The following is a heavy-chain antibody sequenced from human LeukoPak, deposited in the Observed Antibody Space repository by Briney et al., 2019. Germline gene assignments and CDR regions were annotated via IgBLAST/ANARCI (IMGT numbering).Heavy chain of an antibody. Sequence: SETLSLTCTVSGDSISSYYWYWFRQPPGKELEWIACIYYSGVTHHNPSLKSRVTISLDTSKSQFSLRLSSVTAADTAVYYCAREGIVRTYDQWGQGTLVTVSS. CDR1: GDSISSYY. CDR3: AREGIVRTYDQ. V-gene: IGHV4-59*12. D-gene: IGHD2/OR15-2a*01. CDR2: IYYSGVT. J-gene: IGHJ4*02.